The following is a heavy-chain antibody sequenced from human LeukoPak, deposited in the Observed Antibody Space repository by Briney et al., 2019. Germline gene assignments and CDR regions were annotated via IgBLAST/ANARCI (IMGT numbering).Heavy chain of an antibody. CDR2: ISSSSSYI. CDR3: ARDPYYYDSGEDGGY. D-gene: IGHD3-22*01. J-gene: IGHJ4*02. CDR1: GFTFSSYS. V-gene: IGHV3-21*01. Sequence: GGSLRLSCAASGFTFSSYSMNWVRQAPGKGLEWVSSISSSSSYIYYADSVKGRFTISRDNAKNSLYLQMNSLRAEDTAVYYCARDPYYYDSGEDGGYWGQGTLVTVSS.